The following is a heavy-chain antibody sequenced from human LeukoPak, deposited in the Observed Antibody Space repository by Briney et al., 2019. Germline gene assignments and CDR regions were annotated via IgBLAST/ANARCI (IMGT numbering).Heavy chain of an antibody. D-gene: IGHD4-4*01. CDR3: ARDYSNYPFDY. Sequence: ASVKVSCKASGYTFTGYYMHWVRQAPGQGLEWMGWINPNSGGTNYAQKFQGRVTMTRDTSTSTVYMELSSLRSEDTAVYYCARDYSNYPFDYWGQGTLVTVSS. V-gene: IGHV1-2*02. CDR2: INPNSGGT. CDR1: GYTFTGYY. J-gene: IGHJ4*02.